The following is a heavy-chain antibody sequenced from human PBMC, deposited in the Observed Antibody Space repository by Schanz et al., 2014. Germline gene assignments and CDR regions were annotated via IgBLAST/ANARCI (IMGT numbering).Heavy chain of an antibody. CDR2: IFTDGRT. D-gene: IGHD2-15*01. Sequence: EVQLVESGGGLVQPGGSLRLSCEASGFSFGNYGMSCVRQAPGRGLEWVSIIFTDGRTYYADSVKGRFTISRDSSKNTLFLQMNSLRTEDTAVYYCARLDPYCRSGTCSRAFDFWGQGTLVTVSS. V-gene: IGHV3-66*02. J-gene: IGHJ4*02. CDR1: GFSFGNYG. CDR3: ARLDPYCRSGTCSRAFDF.